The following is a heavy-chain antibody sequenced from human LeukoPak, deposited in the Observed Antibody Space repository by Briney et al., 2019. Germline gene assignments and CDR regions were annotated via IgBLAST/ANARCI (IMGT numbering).Heavy chain of an antibody. CDR2: INHSGST. Sequence: SETLSLTCAVYGGSFSGYYWSWIRQPPGKGLEWIGEINHSGSTNYNPSLKSRVTISVDTSKNQFSLKLSSVTAADTAVYYCARGYSGSDFPGLYYFDYWGQGTLVTVSS. D-gene: IGHD5-12*01. CDR3: ARGYSGSDFPGLYYFDY. J-gene: IGHJ4*02. CDR1: GGSFSGYY. V-gene: IGHV4-34*01.